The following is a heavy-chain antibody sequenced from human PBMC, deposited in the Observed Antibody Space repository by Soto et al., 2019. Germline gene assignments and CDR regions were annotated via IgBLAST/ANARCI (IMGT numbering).Heavy chain of an antibody. CDR1: GGSISSHA. CDR3: AREVGAGWPDIGYYYFAMEV. Sequence: QVQLVQSGAEVKKPGASVKVSCKASGGSISSHAFCWVRQAPGQGLEWMGGIVPSVRVINYAQNFEGRVTVTADQSTNTVQMELTSLRIEDTAVYICAREVGAGWPDIGYYYFAMEVWGQGTRVTVSS. D-gene: IGHD3-22*01. CDR2: IVPSVRVI. J-gene: IGHJ6*01. V-gene: IGHV1-69*17.